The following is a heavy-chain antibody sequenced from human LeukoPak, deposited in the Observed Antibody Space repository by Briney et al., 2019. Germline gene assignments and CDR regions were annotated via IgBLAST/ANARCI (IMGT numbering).Heavy chain of an antibody. J-gene: IGHJ4*02. V-gene: IGHV4-59*01. CDR1: GGSISSYY. D-gene: IGHD3-10*01. CDR2: IYYTGST. Sequence: PSETLSLTCTVSGGSISSYYGGWIRQPPGKGQEWIGYIYYTGSTNCNPSLRSRVTISVDSSKNQFSLKVNSVTAADTAVYYCARGEYFGSGLGDWGQGTLVTVSS. CDR3: ARGEYFGSGLGD.